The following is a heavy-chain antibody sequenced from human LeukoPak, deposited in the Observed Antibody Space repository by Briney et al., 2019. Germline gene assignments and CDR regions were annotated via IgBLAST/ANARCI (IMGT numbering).Heavy chain of an antibody. J-gene: IGHJ3*02. V-gene: IGHV3-21*01. CDR2: ISSSSGYM. D-gene: IGHD1-26*01. CDR3: ARTLSRDSGDAFDI. CDR1: GFTFSSYS. Sequence: KSGGSLRLSCAASGFTFSSYSMNWVRQAPGKGLEWVSSISSSSGYMYDADSVKGRFTISTDNAKNSLHLQMNSLRAEDTAVYYCARTLSRDSGDAFDIWGQGTMVTVSS.